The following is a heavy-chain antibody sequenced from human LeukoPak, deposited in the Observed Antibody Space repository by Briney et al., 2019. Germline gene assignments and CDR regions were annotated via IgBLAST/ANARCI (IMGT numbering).Heavy chain of an antibody. CDR2: IRYDGSNK. J-gene: IGHJ6*03. Sequence: GGSLRLSCAASGFTFSSYGMHWVRQAPGKGLEWVAFIRYDGSNKYYADSVKGRFTISRDNSKNTLYLQMNSLRAEDTAVYYCAKGGSTYYDFWSGYYTAYYMDVWGKGTTVTVSS. CDR3: AKGGSTYYDFWSGYYTAYYMDV. V-gene: IGHV3-30*02. D-gene: IGHD3-3*01. CDR1: GFTFSSYG.